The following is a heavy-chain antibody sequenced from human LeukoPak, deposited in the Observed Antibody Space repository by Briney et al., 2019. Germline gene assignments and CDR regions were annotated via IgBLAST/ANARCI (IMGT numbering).Heavy chain of an antibody. V-gene: IGHV1-2*02. Sequence: PGASVKASCKPSEYTFTGYYMHWVRQPPGQGLEWRGWINPNSGGTNYAQKFQGRVTMTRDTSISTAYMELSRLRSDDTAVYYCARGGSYCGGDCYAGYFDYWGQGTLVTVSS. J-gene: IGHJ4*02. CDR2: INPNSGGT. D-gene: IGHD2-21*02. CDR3: ARGGSYCGGDCYAGYFDY. CDR1: EYTFTGYY.